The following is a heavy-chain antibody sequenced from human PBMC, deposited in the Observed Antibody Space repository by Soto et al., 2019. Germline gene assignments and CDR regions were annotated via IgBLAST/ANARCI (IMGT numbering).Heavy chain of an antibody. Sequence: QVQLVQSGVEVKNPGASVRVSCKASAYPFTSYGISWVRQAPGQGLEWMGWISVYNGNTNYAREFQGRVTLTTDTSTSTAYVVLRSLSYDDSAVYYCAGWFLSVLPYYYGLDVWGQGTTVIVSS. D-gene: IGHD2-15*01. J-gene: IGHJ6*02. V-gene: IGHV1-18*01. CDR2: ISVYNGNT. CDR3: AGWFLSVLPYYYGLDV. CDR1: AYPFTSYG.